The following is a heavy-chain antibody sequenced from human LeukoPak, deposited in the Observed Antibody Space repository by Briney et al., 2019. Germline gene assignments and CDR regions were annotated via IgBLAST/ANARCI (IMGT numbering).Heavy chain of an antibody. V-gene: IGHV3-33*06. Sequence: GGSLRLSCAASGFTFSSYGMHWVRQAPGKGLEWVAVIWYDGSNKYYADSVKGRFTISRDNSKNTLYLQMNSLRAEDTAVYYRAKGVVPAAMTAFDYWGQGTLVTVSS. CDR3: AKGVVPAAMTAFDY. D-gene: IGHD2-2*01. CDR1: GFTFSSYG. J-gene: IGHJ4*02. CDR2: IWYDGSNK.